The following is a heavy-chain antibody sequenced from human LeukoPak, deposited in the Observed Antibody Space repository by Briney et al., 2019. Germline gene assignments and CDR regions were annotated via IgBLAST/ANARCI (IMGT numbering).Heavy chain of an antibody. CDR1: EFSVGSNY. Sequence: GGSLRLSCAASEFSVGSNYMTWVRQAPGKGLEWVSLIYSGGSTYYADSVKGRFTISRDNSKNTLHLQMNSLRAEDTAVYYCAGAVTYRGWFDPWGQGTLVTVSS. CDR2: IYSGGST. D-gene: IGHD1-14*01. V-gene: IGHV3-66*01. J-gene: IGHJ5*02. CDR3: AGAVTYRGWFDP.